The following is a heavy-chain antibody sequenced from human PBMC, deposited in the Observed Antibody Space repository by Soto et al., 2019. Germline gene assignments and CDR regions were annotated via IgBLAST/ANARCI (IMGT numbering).Heavy chain of an antibody. CDR2: IYYSGRS. CDR1: GGSINSRGYY. Sequence: QVQLQESGPGLVRPSQTLSLTCTVSGGSINSRGYYWTWSRQHPGKGLEWIGNIYYSGRSHFSPYRKSRLTMLVDTSEIQFSLKLPSVTAADTAVYYCARQSESTGYFYGWFDPWGQGTLVTVSS. D-gene: IGHD3-9*01. J-gene: IGHJ5*02. CDR3: ARQSESTGYFYGWFDP. V-gene: IGHV4-31*03.